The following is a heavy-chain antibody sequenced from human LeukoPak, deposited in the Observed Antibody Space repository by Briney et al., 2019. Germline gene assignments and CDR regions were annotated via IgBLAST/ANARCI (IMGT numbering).Heavy chain of an antibody. Sequence: SQTLSLTCAISGDSISSNSAAWNWIRQSPSRGLEWLGRTYYRPKWYNHYAESVKSRIAVNPDTSKNQFSLQLNSVTPEDTAVYYCARGWTYFFDYWGRGTLVTVSS. J-gene: IGHJ4*02. CDR1: GDSISSNSAA. CDR3: ARGWTYFFDY. CDR2: TYYRPKWYN. V-gene: IGHV6-1*01. D-gene: IGHD1-1*01.